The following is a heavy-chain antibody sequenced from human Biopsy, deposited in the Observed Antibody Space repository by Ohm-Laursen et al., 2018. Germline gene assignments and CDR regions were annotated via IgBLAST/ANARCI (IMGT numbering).Heavy chain of an antibody. J-gene: IGHJ4*02. V-gene: IGHV1-46*01. CDR1: EYTLTELP. Sequence: ASVKVSCNVSEYTLTELPIHWVRQAPGQGLEWMGMINPSGSTTSYPQIFQGRVTMTRDTSKSTVYMELSSLRSVDTAVYFCARNTGWYGDLYYFDYWGQGTLVTVSS. D-gene: IGHD6-19*01. CDR2: INPSGSTT. CDR3: ARNTGWYGDLYYFDY.